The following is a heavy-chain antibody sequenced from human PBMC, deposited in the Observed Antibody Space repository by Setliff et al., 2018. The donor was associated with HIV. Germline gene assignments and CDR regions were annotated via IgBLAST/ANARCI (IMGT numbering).Heavy chain of an antibody. J-gene: IGHJ6*02. CDR3: ARDYLYYNLYNGSPVYGMDV. Sequence: PVGSLRLSCAASGFTFSSAWMGWVRQAPAKGLEWVANISPDGSATYYVDSVQGRFTISRDNSKNSLYLQMNSLRVEDTAVYYCARDYLYYNLYNGSPVYGMDVWGQGTTVTV. CDR1: GFTFSSAW. CDR2: ISPDGSAT. D-gene: IGHD3-3*01. V-gene: IGHV3-7*01.